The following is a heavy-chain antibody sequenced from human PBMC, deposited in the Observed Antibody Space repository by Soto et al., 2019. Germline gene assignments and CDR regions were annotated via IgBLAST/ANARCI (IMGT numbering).Heavy chain of an antibody. Sequence: SQTLSLTCAISGDSVSSNSATWDWIRQSPSRGLEWLGRTYYRSKWYNDYAVSVKSRITINPDTSNNQLSLQLNSVTPDDTAVNYCARDYCPGGVCYTIFDYWGQGTLVTVS. V-gene: IGHV6-1*01. D-gene: IGHD2-8*02. J-gene: IGHJ4*02. CDR1: GDSVSSNSAT. CDR3: ARDYCPGGVCYTIFDY. CDR2: TYYRSKWYN.